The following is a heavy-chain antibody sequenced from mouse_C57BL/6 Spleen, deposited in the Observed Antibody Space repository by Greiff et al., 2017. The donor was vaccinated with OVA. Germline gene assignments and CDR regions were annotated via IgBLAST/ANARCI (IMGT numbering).Heavy chain of an antibody. CDR3: ARRDDGYLYAMDY. CDR2: IYPRDGST. V-gene: IGHV1-78*01. Sequence: VQLQQSDAELVKPGASVKISCKVSGYTFTDHTIHWMKQRPDQGLEWIGYIYPRDGSTKYNEKFKGKATFTADKSSSTAYMQLNSLTSEDSAVYFCARRDDGYLYAMDYWGQGTSVTVSS. D-gene: IGHD2-3*01. J-gene: IGHJ4*01. CDR1: GYTFTDHT.